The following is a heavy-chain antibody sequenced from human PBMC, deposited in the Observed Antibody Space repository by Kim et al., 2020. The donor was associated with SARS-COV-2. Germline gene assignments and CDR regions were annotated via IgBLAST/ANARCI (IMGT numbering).Heavy chain of an antibody. D-gene: IGHD3-3*01. Sequence: GGSLRLSCAASGFTFSSYDMHWVRQATGKGLEWVSAIGTAGDKYYPGSVKGRFTISRENAKNSLYLQMNSLRAGDTAVYYCARMSGYYSPPYYYYYGMDVWGQGTTVTVSS. J-gene: IGHJ6*02. CDR3: ARMSGYYSPPYYYYYGMDV. V-gene: IGHV3-13*01. CDR1: GFTFSSYD. CDR2: IGTAGDK.